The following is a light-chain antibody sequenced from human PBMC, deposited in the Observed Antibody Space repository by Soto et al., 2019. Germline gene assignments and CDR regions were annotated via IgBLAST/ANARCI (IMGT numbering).Light chain of an antibody. Sequence: EIVLTQSPGTLSLSPGDRATLSCRASQSLSVSYIAWYQQKPGQAPRLLIYSTSTRATGIPDRFSGRGSGTHFTLAISRLEPEDFAVDYCHQFGDSPQTFGQGTTVEV. CDR2: STS. CDR3: HQFGDSPQT. CDR1: QSLSVSY. V-gene: IGKV3-20*01. J-gene: IGKJ1*01.